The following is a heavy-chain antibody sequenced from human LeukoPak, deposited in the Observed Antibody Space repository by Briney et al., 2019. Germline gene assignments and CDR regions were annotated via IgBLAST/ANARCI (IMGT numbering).Heavy chain of an antibody. CDR3: ARAGGLGNWVDY. D-gene: IGHD7-27*01. Sequence: GGSLRLSCAASGFSVSSNYLSWVGQAHGKGLGGVSVFYSGGSTYYADSVKGRFTISRDNSKNTLYLQMNSLRAEDTAVYYCARAGGLGNWVDYWGQGTLVTVSS. J-gene: IGHJ4*02. CDR1: GFSVSSNY. CDR2: FYSGGST. V-gene: IGHV3-53*01.